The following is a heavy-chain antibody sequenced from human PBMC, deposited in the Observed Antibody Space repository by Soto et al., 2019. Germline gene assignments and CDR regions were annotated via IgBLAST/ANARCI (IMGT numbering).Heavy chain of an antibody. CDR2: ITAGGGST. D-gene: IGHD2-2*01. J-gene: IGHJ4*02. Sequence: GGSMRLSCGASGFTFRNYAMSWVSQAPGKGLEWVAAITAGGGSTYYADSVKGRFTISRDNSKNTLFLQMDSLRAEDTAVYYCAKKTDSSIPTFDYWGRGTLVTVSS. V-gene: IGHV3-23*01. CDR3: AKKTDSSIPTFDY. CDR1: GFTFRNYA.